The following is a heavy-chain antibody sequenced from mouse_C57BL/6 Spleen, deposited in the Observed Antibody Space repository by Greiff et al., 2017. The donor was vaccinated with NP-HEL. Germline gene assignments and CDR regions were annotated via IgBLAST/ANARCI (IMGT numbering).Heavy chain of an antibody. CDR1: GYTFTDYY. Sequence: VQLKESGPVLVKPGASVKMSCKASGYTFTDYYMNWVKQSHGKSLEWIGVINPYNGGTSYNQKFKGKATLTADKSSITAYMELNSLTSEYSAGYYCARGVTTGLRFAYWGQGTLVTVSA. J-gene: IGHJ3*01. V-gene: IGHV1-19*01. CDR3: ARGVTTGLRFAY. CDR2: INPYNGGT. D-gene: IGHD1-1*01.